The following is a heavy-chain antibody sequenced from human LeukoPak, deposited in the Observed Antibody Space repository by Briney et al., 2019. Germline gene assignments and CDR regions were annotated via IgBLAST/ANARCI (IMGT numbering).Heavy chain of an antibody. D-gene: IGHD2-15*01. CDR3: AKVGGYIVVVVAKSYLDY. J-gene: IGHJ4*02. V-gene: IGHV3-7*03. CDR1: GFTFRSYW. Sequence: GGSLRLSCAASGFTFRSYWMSWVRQAPGKGLEWVANIKHDGSEIYYVDSVKGRFTISRDNSKNTLYLQMNSLRAEDTAVYYCAKVGGYIVVVVAKSYLDYWGQGTLVTVSS. CDR2: IKHDGSEI.